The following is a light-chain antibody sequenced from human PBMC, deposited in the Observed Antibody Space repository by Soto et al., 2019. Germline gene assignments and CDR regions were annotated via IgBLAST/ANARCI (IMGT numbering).Light chain of an antibody. Sequence: EMVMTQSPVTLSVSPGERATLSCRASQSVSSNLAWYQQKPGQAPRLLIYGASTRATGIPARFSGSGSGTEFILTISSLQSEDFAVYYCQQSNNWPRTFGQGTKVDI. V-gene: IGKV3-15*01. CDR3: QQSNNWPRT. J-gene: IGKJ1*01. CDR1: QSVSSN. CDR2: GAS.